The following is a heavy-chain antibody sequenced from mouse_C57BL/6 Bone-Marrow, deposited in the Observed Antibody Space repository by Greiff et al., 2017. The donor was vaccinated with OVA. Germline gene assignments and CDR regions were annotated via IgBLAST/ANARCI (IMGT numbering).Heavy chain of an antibody. D-gene: IGHD2-5*01. Sequence: QVQLKQPGAELVKPGASVKLSCKASGYTFTSYWMHWVKQRPGQGLEWIGMIHPNSGSTNYNEKFKSKATLTVDKSSSTAYMQLSSLTSEDSAVYYCAPYYSNYWVFAYWGQGTLVTVSA. CDR2: IHPNSGST. CDR1: GYTFTSYW. V-gene: IGHV1-64*01. CDR3: APYYSNYWVFAY. J-gene: IGHJ3*01.